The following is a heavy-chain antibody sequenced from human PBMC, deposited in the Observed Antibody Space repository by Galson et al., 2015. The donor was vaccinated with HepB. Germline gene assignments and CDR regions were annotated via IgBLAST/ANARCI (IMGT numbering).Heavy chain of an antibody. Sequence: SLRLSCAASGFTFSRYRMHWVRRAPGKGLVWVSHINNDGSSTTYADSVKGRFTISRDNAKNTLYLQMNSLRVEDTAVCYCASLGSRDGYNGGGDYSGQGTLVTVSS. CDR2: INNDGSST. V-gene: IGHV3-74*01. CDR3: ASLGSRDGYNGGGDY. D-gene: IGHD5-24*01. CDR1: GFTFSRYR. J-gene: IGHJ4*02.